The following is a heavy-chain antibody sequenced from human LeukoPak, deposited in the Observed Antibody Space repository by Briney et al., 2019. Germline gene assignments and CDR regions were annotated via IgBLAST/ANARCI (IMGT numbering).Heavy chain of an antibody. J-gene: IGHJ3*02. CDR3: AKDLGYCSGGSCYSGDAFDI. Sequence: QPGRSLRLSCAASGFTFDDYAMHWVRQAPGKGLEWVSAISGSGGSTYYADSVKGRFTISRDNSKNTLYLQMNSLRAEDTAVYYCAKDLGYCSGGSCYSGDAFDIWGQGTMVTVSS. V-gene: IGHV3-23*01. CDR2: ISGSGGST. CDR1: GFTFDDYA. D-gene: IGHD2-15*01.